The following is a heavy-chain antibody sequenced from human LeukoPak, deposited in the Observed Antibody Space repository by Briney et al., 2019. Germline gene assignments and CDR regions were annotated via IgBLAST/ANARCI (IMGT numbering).Heavy chain of an antibody. Sequence: SLRLSCAASGFTFDDYAMHWVRQAPGKGLEWVSGISWNSGSIGYADSVKGRFTISRDNAKNSLYLQMNSLRAEDTAVYYCARAGIAADYDYWGQGTLVTVSS. CDR3: ARAGIAADYDY. J-gene: IGHJ4*02. CDR1: GFTFDDYA. CDR2: ISWNSGSI. D-gene: IGHD6-13*01. V-gene: IGHV3-9*01.